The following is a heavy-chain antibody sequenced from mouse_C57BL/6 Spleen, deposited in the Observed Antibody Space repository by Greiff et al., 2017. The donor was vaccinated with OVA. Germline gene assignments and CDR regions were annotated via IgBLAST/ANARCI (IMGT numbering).Heavy chain of an antibody. D-gene: IGHD1-1*01. V-gene: IGHV1-59*01. J-gene: IGHJ2*01. Sequence: QVQLKQPGAELVRPGTSVKLSCKASGYTFTSYWMHWVKQRPGQGLEWIGVIDPSDSYTNYNQKFKGKATLTVDTSSSTAYMQLSSLTSEDSAVYYCAREITTVVDYWGQGTTLTVSS. CDR1: GYTFTSYW. CDR2: IDPSDSYT. CDR3: AREITTVVDY.